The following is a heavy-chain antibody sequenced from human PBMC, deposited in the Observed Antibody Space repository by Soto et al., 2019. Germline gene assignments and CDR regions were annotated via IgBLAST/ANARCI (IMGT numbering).Heavy chain of an antibody. V-gene: IGHV3-53*01. Sequence: GGSLRLSCAASGFTVSSNYMSWVRQAPGKGLEWVSVIYSGGSTYYADSVKGRFTISRDNSKNTLYLQMNSLRAEDTAVYYCARYQSSSWFGGYYYYGMDVWGQGTTVTVSS. D-gene: IGHD6-13*01. CDR2: IYSGGST. CDR3: ARYQSSSWFGGYYYYGMDV. J-gene: IGHJ6*02. CDR1: GFTVSSNY.